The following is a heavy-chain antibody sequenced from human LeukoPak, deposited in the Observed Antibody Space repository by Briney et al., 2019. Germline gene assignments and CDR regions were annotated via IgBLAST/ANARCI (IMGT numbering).Heavy chain of an antibody. CDR1: GYTFTGYY. J-gene: IGHJ4*02. CDR2: INPNSGGT. CDR3: ARALTVVTPSLIGY. Sequence: GASVKVSCKASGYTFTGYYMHWVRQAPGQGLEWMGWINPNSGGTNYAQKFQGRVTMTGDTSISTAYMELSRLRSDDTAVYYCARALTVVTPSLIGYWGQGTLVTVSS. V-gene: IGHV1-2*02. D-gene: IGHD4-23*01.